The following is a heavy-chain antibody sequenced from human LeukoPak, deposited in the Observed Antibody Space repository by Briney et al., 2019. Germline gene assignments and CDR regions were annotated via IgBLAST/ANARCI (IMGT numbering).Heavy chain of an antibody. Sequence: SVKVSCKASGGTFSSYAISWVRQAPGQGLEWMGGIIPIFGTANYAQKFQGRVTITADESTSTAYMELSSLRSADTAVYYCARAKAVGAIGGVDYWGQGTLVTVSS. CDR3: ARAKAVGAIGGVDY. J-gene: IGHJ4*02. D-gene: IGHD1-26*01. CDR1: GGTFSSYA. V-gene: IGHV1-69*01. CDR2: IIPIFGTA.